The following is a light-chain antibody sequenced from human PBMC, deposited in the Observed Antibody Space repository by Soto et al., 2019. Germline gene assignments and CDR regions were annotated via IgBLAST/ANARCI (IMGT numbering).Light chain of an antibody. J-gene: IGLJ2*01. V-gene: IGLV2-8*01. CDR1: SSDVGGYFS. Sequence: QSALTQPPSASGSPGQSVTISCTGTSSDVGGYFSVSWFQQHPGKAPKLMIYEVNKRPSGVPGRFSGSKSGNTASLTVSGLQTEDEADYYCQSYDSSLYVVFGGGTKLTVL. CDR3: QSYDSSLYVV. CDR2: EVN.